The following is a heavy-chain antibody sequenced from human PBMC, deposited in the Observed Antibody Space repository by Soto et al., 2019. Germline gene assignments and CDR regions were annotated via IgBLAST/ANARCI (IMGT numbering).Heavy chain of an antibody. CDR2: ISYDGSNK. D-gene: IGHD2-2*01. Sequence: GGSLRLSCAASGFTFSSYDMHCVRQAPGKGLEWVAVISYDGSNKYYADSVKGRFTISRDNSKNTLYLQMNSLRAEDTAVYYCANEISRSRPDVWGQGTTVTVSS. CDR1: GFTFSSYD. V-gene: IGHV3-30*18. CDR3: ANEISRSRPDV. J-gene: IGHJ6*02.